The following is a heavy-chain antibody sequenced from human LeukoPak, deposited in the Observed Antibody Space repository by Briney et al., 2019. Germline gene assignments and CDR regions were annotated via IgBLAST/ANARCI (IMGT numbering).Heavy chain of an antibody. D-gene: IGHD6-19*01. CDR1: GGSISSGAYY. CDR2: IYYSGST. CDR3: ARVEYSSGWLDFDY. J-gene: IGHJ4*02. Sequence: PSETLSLTCTVSGGSISSGAYYWSWIRQPPGKGLEWIGYIYYSGSTYYNPSLKSRVTISVDTSKNQFSLKLSSVTAADTAVYYCARVEYSSGWLDFDYWGQGTLVTVSS. V-gene: IGHV4-30-4*08.